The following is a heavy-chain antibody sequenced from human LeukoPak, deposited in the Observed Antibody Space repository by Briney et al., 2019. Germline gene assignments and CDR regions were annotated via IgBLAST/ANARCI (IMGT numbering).Heavy chain of an antibody. Sequence: SETLSLTCAVYGGSFSGYYWSWIRRPPGKGLEWIGEINHSGSTNYNPSLKSRVTISVDTSKNQFSLKLSSVAAADTAVYYCASGRYVHDYYYYGMDVWGQGTTVTVSS. CDR1: GGSFSGYY. CDR2: INHSGST. D-gene: IGHD1-1*01. CDR3: ASGRYVHDYYYYGMDV. J-gene: IGHJ6*02. V-gene: IGHV4-34*01.